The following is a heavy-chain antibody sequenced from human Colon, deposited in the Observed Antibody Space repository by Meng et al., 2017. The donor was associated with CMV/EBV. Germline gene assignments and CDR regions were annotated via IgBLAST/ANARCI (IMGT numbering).Heavy chain of an antibody. CDR2: MSHDGSEE. Sequence: GESLKISCAVSGFTFSRFWMTWVRQAPGKGLEWVVSMSHDGSEEYYLDSVRGRFTVSRDNAQDSVYLQMNSLRVEDTAIYYCARDRGPNTLDYWGQGTLVTVSS. D-gene: IGHD2-8*01. V-gene: IGHV3-7*01. CDR3: ARDRGPNTLDY. CDR1: GFTFSRFW. J-gene: IGHJ4*02.